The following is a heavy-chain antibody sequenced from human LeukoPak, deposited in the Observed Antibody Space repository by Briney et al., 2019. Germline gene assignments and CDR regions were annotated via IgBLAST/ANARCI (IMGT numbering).Heavy chain of an antibody. V-gene: IGHV3-30*02. CDR2: IRYDGSNK. D-gene: IGHD3-10*01. CDR1: GFTFSSYG. J-gene: IGHJ4*02. CDR3: ARDRGRFGELFSYYFDY. Sequence: GGSLRLSCAASGFTFSSYGMHWVRQAPGKGLEWVAFIRYDGSNKYYADSVKGRFTISRDNSKNTLYLQMNSLRAEDTAVYYCARDRGRFGELFSYYFDYWGQGTLVTVSS.